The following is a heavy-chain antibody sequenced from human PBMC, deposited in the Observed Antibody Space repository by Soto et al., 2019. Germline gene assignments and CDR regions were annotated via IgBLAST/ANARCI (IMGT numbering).Heavy chain of an antibody. CDR3: ATQRGVSSSFDY. V-gene: IGHV1-24*01. D-gene: IGHD6-13*01. J-gene: IGHJ4*02. Sequence: ASVKVSCKVSGYTLTELSMHWVRQAPGKGLEWMGGFDPEDGETIYAQKFQGRVTMTEDTSTDTAYMELSSLRSEDTAVYYCATQRGVSSSFDYWGQGTLVTVSS. CDR2: FDPEDGET. CDR1: GYTLTELS.